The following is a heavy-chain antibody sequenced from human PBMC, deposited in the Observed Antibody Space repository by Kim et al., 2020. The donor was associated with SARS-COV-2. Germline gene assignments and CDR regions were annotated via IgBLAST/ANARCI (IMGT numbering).Heavy chain of an antibody. D-gene: IGHD3-10*01. J-gene: IGHJ4*02. CDR3: AGYSGSGTKIDY. Sequence: YTGSVKGRFTNSRDNSKNTRYLQMNSLGAEDTAVYYCAGYSGSGTKIDYWGQGTLVIVSS. V-gene: IGHV3-33*03.